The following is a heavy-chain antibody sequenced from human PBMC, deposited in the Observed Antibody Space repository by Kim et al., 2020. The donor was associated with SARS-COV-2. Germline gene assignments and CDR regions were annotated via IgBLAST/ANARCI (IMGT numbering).Heavy chain of an antibody. J-gene: IGHJ3*02. Sequence: SVKVSCKASGGTFSSYAISWVRQAPGQGLEWMGGIIPIFGTANYAQKFQGRVTITADESTSTAYMELSSLRSEDTAVYYCARARHSGSYSFAFDIWGQGTMVTVSS. V-gene: IGHV1-69*13. CDR3: ARARHSGSYSFAFDI. CDR2: IIPIFGTA. D-gene: IGHD1-26*01. CDR1: GGTFSSYA.